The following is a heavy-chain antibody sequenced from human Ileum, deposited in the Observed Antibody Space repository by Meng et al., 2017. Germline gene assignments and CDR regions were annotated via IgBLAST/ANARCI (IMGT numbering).Heavy chain of an antibody. Sequence: HVQLHAVAPPLVHPSRTLSLSCAVSVTCISRNKLWGWVRQSPGKGLEWIGEINHSGNTNYNPALKSRVTISLDKSKNQFSLNLTSVTAADTAIYYCARCQQYLVNNWFDPWGQGILVTVSS. V-gene: IGHV4-4*02. D-gene: IGHD4-11*01. CDR1: VTCISRNKL. J-gene: IGHJ5*02. CDR3: ARCQQYLVNNWFDP. CDR2: INHSGNT.